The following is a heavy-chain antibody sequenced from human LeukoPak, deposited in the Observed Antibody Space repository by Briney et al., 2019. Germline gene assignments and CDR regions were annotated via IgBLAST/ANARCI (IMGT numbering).Heavy chain of an antibody. Sequence: PGGSLRLSCAASGFTFSSYAMSWVRQAPGKGLEWVSTITGSGGSTYYADSVKGRFTISRDNSKNTLYLQMNSLRAEDTAIYYCAKAGAGSGWYGIGYWGQGTLVTVSS. CDR2: ITGSGGST. CDR3: AKAGAGSGWYGIGY. D-gene: IGHD6-19*01. J-gene: IGHJ4*02. CDR1: GFTFSSYA. V-gene: IGHV3-23*01.